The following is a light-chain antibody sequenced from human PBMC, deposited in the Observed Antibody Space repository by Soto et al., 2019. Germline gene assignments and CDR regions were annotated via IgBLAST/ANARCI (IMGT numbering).Light chain of an antibody. CDR3: ETWDSNTPLVV. V-gene: IGLV4-60*02. J-gene: IGLJ2*01. Sequence: QLVLTQSSSASASLGSSVKLTCTLSSGHSSYIIAWHQQQPGKAPRYLMKLEGSGSYNKGSGVPDRFSGSSSGADRYLTISNLQFEDEADYYCETWDSNTPLVVFGGGTQLTVL. CDR2: LEGSGSY. CDR1: SGHSSYI.